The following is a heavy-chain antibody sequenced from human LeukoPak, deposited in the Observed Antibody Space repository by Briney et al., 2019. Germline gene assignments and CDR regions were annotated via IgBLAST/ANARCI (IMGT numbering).Heavy chain of an antibody. CDR2: IYSSGST. Sequence: SETLSLTCTVSGGSFRSYYWSWIRQPAGKGLEGIGRIYSSGSTDYYPSLKSRVTMSVDTSKNQFTLMLTSVTAADPGMYYCARDRGGGYYWFDPWGPGTLVTVSS. CDR1: GGSFRSYY. V-gene: IGHV4-4*07. CDR3: ARDRGGGYYWFDP. D-gene: IGHD5-12*01. J-gene: IGHJ5*02.